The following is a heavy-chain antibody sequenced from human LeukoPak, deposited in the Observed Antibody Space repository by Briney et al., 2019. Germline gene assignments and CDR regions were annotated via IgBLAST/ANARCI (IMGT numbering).Heavy chain of an antibody. CDR1: GYTFTGYY. Sequence: RASVKVSCKASGYTFTGYYMHWVRQAPGQGLEWMGWINPNSGGTNYAQKFQGRVTMTRDTSISTAYMELSRLRSDDTAVYYCARDSGYYYDSSGYCHFDYWGQGTLVTVSS. CDR2: INPNSGGT. V-gene: IGHV1-2*02. J-gene: IGHJ4*02. D-gene: IGHD3-22*01. CDR3: ARDSGYYYDSSGYCHFDY.